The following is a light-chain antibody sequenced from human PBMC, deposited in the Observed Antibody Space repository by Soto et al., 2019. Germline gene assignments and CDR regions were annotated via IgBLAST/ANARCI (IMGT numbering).Light chain of an antibody. CDR1: QSISTS. J-gene: IGKJ4*01. Sequence: DILMTQSPSSLSASVGDRVTITCRASQSISTSLNWYQQKVGEAPRLLISSASTLHAGVPFRFTGGGSGADFTLTISTLQPEDVATYFCQQAFTTPVTFGGGTKVEI. CDR2: SAS. V-gene: IGKV1-39*01. CDR3: QQAFTTPVT.